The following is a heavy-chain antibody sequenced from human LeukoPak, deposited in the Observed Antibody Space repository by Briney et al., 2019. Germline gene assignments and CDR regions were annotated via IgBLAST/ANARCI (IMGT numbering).Heavy chain of an antibody. V-gene: IGHV4-38-2*02. CDR3: ARDPLPGSFTFDY. CDR1: GYSISSGYY. CDR2: IYTSGST. D-gene: IGHD3-10*01. Sequence: SETLSLTCTVSGYSISSGYYWGWIRQPPGKGLEWIGRIYTSGSTNYNPSLKSRVTMSVDTSKNQFSLKLSSVTAADTAVYYCARDPLPGSFTFDYWGQGTLVTVSS. J-gene: IGHJ4*02.